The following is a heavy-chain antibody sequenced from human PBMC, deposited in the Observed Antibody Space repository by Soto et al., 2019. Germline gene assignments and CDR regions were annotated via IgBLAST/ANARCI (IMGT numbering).Heavy chain of an antibody. CDR1: GFTFSNAW. D-gene: IGHD2-15*01. J-gene: IGHJ4*02. CDR2: IKSKTDGGTT. Sequence: EVQLVESGGGLVKPGGSLRLSCAASGFTFSNAWMNWVRQAPGKELEWVGRIKSKTDGGTTDYAAPVKGRFTISRDDSKNTLYLQMNSLKTEDTAVYYCTLQDFVVGAFDYWGQGTLVTVSS. V-gene: IGHV3-15*07. CDR3: TLQDFVVGAFDY.